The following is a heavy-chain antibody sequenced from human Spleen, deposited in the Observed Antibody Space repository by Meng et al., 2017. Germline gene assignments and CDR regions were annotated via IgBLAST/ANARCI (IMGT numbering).Heavy chain of an antibody. CDR1: GFTFGGFA. D-gene: IGHD3-22*01. V-gene: IGHV3-23*01. CDR2: ITWNGGAT. CDR3: ARSPIDKYDLSALPLDY. J-gene: IGHJ4*02. Sequence: GESLKISCGASGFTFGGFAMSWVRQAPGKGLEWVSGITWNGGATGYADSVKGRFTISRDNSKNSVFLQINSLRAEDTAVYYCARSPIDKYDLSALPLDYWGQGTLVTVSS.